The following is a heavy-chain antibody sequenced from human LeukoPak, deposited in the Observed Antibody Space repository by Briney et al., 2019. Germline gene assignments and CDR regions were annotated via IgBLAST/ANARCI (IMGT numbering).Heavy chain of an antibody. CDR1: GFTFSAYS. V-gene: IGHV3-48*01. CDR3: ARDSRSHCGTDACYGPYFDY. CDR2: IRSSSTTI. D-gene: IGHD2-2*01. J-gene: IGHJ4*02. Sequence: GGSLRLSCEASGFTFSAYSMSWVRQAPGKGLEWISYIRSSSTTIYYADSVKGRFTISRDNAENSLYLQMNSLRVEDTAVYFCARDSRSHCGTDACYGPYFDYWGQGTLVAVSS.